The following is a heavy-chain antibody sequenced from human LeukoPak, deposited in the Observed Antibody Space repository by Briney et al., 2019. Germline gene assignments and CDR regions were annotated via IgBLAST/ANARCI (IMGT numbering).Heavy chain of an antibody. CDR1: GFTFSSYS. D-gene: IGHD4-17*01. Sequence: GRSLRLSRAPSGFTFSSYSMNWVRQAPGKGLEWVSSISSSSSYIYYADSVKGRFTISRDNAKNSLFLQMNSLRAEDTAVYYCARNADDYGDRLPGYWGQGTLVTAPS. CDR3: ARNADDYGDRLPGY. CDR2: ISSSSSYI. V-gene: IGHV3-21*01. J-gene: IGHJ4*02.